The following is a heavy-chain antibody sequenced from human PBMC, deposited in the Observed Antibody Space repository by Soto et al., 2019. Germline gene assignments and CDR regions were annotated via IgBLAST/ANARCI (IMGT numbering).Heavy chain of an antibody. D-gene: IGHD3-10*01. Sequence: GGSLRLSCAASGFTFSSYSMNWVRQAPGKGLEWVSYISSSSSTIYYADSVKGRFTISRDNAKNSLYLQMNSLRDEDTAVYYCARPPWVSGSYYNSDIGWGQGTLVTVSS. V-gene: IGHV3-48*02. CDR3: ARPPWVSGSYYNSDIG. CDR1: GFTFSSYS. J-gene: IGHJ4*02. CDR2: ISSSSSTI.